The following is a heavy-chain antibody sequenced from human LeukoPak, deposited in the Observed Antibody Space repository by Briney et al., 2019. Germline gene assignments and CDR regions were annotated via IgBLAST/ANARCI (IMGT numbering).Heavy chain of an antibody. Sequence: SETLSLTCTVSGGSISSYYWSWIRQPPGKGLEWIGYIYSSGSTNYNPSLKSRLTISVDASKNQFSLKLTSVTAADTAVYYCAKDIRSSSWYYFDYWGQGTLVTVSS. CDR3: AKDIRSSSWYYFDY. V-gene: IGHV4-59*01. CDR1: GGSISSYY. CDR2: IYSSGST. J-gene: IGHJ4*02. D-gene: IGHD6-13*01.